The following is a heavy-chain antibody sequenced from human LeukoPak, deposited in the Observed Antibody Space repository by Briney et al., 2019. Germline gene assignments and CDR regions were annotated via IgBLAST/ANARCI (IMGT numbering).Heavy chain of an antibody. CDR3: ARVHDYGDYGTFDY. CDR1: GGSINSYY. D-gene: IGHD4-17*01. Sequence: SETLSLTCTVSGGSINSYYWGWIRQPAGKGLEWIGRIYTSGSTNYNPSLKSRVTMSVDASKNQFSLKLSSVTAADTAVYYCARVHDYGDYGTFDYWGQGTLVTVSS. V-gene: IGHV4-4*07. J-gene: IGHJ4*02. CDR2: IYTSGST.